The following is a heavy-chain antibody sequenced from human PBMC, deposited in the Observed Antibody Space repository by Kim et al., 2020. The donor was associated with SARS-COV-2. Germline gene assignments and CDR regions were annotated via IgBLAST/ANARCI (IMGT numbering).Heavy chain of an antibody. CDR2: INHSGST. CDR1: GGSFSGYY. CDR3: ARSLGIAAAQYYYYYYGMDV. J-gene: IGHJ6*02. D-gene: IGHD6-13*01. V-gene: IGHV4-34*01. Sequence: SETLSLTCAVYGGSFSGYYWSWIRQPPGKGLEWIGEINHSGSTNYNPSLKSRVTISVDTSKNQFSLKLSSVTAADTAVYYCARSLGIAAAQYYYYYYGMDVWGQGTTVTVSS.